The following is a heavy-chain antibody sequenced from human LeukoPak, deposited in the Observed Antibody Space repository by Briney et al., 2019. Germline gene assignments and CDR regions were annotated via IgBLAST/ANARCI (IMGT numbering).Heavy chain of an antibody. CDR3: VKGYCSSGNCFSRTMYYFDY. V-gene: IGHV3-64D*09. Sequence: GGSLRLSCSASGFTFSNYAIHWVRQAPGKGLEYVSAISTNGGGTYYADSVKGRFTISRDNSKNTLYLQMSSLRAEDTAVYYCVKGYCSSGNCFSRTMYYFDYWGQGTLVTVSS. D-gene: IGHD2-15*01. J-gene: IGHJ4*02. CDR1: GFTFSNYA. CDR2: ISTNGGGT.